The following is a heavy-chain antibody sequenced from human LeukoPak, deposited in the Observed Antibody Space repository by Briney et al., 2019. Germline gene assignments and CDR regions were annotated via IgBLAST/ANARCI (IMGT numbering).Heavy chain of an antibody. CDR3: ATESRVGAYFDY. CDR1: GYTLTELS. D-gene: IGHD1-26*01. Sequence: ASVKVSCMVSGYTLTELSMHWVRQAPGKGLEWMGGFDPEDGETVYAQKFQGRVTMTEDTSTDTAYMELSSLRSEDTAVYYCATESRVGAYFDYWGQGTLVTVSS. CDR2: FDPEDGET. V-gene: IGHV1-24*01. J-gene: IGHJ4*02.